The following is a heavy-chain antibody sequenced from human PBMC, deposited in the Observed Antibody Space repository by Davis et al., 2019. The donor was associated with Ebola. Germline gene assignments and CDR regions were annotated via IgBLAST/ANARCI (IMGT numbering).Heavy chain of an antibody. CDR1: GFTLSTYW. CDR3: ARDPAIGKPLSTFDV. CDR2: IWYDGSLQ. Sequence: GESLKISCVASGFTLSTYWMHWVRQAPGKGLEWLAVIWYDGSLQFFADSMKGRFTISRDNSRNTLFLQMNSLRVEDTAVYYCARDPAIGKPLSTFDVWGQGTTVTVAS. V-gene: IGHV3-33*08. D-gene: IGHD1-14*01. J-gene: IGHJ3*01.